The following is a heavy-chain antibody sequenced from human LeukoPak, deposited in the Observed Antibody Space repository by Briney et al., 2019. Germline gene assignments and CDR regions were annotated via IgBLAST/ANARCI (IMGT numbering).Heavy chain of an antibody. D-gene: IGHD2-2*01. CDR1: GLSFDEYA. CDR2: ISGDGSRT. V-gene: IGHV3-43*02. J-gene: IGHJ4*02. Sequence: GGSLRLSCATSGLSFDEYAMHWVRQAQGKGLEWVSLISGDGSRTYYADSVKGRFTISRDNSENSLHLQMNSLRTADTALYYCTKDRCCTTSSFRLDYWGQGTLVTVSS. CDR3: TKDRCCTTSSFRLDY.